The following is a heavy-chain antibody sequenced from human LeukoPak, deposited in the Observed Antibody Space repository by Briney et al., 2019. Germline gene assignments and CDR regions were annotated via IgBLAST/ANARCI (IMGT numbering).Heavy chain of an antibody. Sequence: SETLSLTCAVYGGSFSGYYWSWIRQPPGKGLEWIGEINHSGSTNYNPSLKSRVTISVDTPKNQFSLKLSSVTAADTAVYYCARIYSGNSIWGQGTMVTVSS. J-gene: IGHJ3*02. CDR3: ARIYSGNSI. CDR2: INHSGST. D-gene: IGHD1-26*01. V-gene: IGHV4-34*01. CDR1: GGSFSGYY.